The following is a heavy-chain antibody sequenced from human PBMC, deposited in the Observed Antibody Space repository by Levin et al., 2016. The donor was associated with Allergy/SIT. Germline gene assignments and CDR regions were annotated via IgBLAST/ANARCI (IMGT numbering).Heavy chain of an antibody. V-gene: IGHV4-34*01. J-gene: IGHJ6*03. CDR1: GFMFSNSW. CDR2: VIHSGST. CDR3: ARGGGPARPPMAHYNYYYYMDV. Sequence: GSLRLSCSASGFMFSNSWMAWVRQAPGKGLEWIGEVIHSGSTNYNPSLKSRVTISIDTSKNELSLKVSSVTAADTAVYYCARGGGPARPPMAHYNYYYYMDVWGKGTTVTVSS. D-gene: IGHD6-6*01.